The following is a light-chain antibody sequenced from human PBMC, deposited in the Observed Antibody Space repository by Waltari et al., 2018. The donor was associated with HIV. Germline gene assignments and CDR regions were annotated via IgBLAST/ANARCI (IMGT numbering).Light chain of an antibody. CDR1: NSDIGASDH. CDR2: DVK. CDR3: ASLSNSITLVV. V-gene: IGLV2-14*01. J-gene: IGLJ2*01. Sequence: QSALSQPASVSGSPGQSVTLSCNGTNSDIGASDHFSWYQKFPDRVPRLLIYDVKKRPSGVSSRFSGSKAANTASLTISGLQPEDEADFYCASLSNSITLVVFGGGTHLTVL.